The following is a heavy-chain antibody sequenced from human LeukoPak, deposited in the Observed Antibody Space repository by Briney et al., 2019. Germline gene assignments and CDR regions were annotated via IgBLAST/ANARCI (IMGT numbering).Heavy chain of an antibody. CDR2: IIPIFGIA. Sequence: ASVKVSCKASGGTFSSYAISWVRQAPGQGLEWMGRIIPIFGIANYAQKFQGRVTITADKSTSIAYMELSSLRSEDTAVYYCARAPSRDGYNSPNWFDPWGQGTLVTVSS. D-gene: IGHD5-24*01. V-gene: IGHV1-69*04. CDR1: GGTFSSYA. CDR3: ARAPSRDGYNSPNWFDP. J-gene: IGHJ5*02.